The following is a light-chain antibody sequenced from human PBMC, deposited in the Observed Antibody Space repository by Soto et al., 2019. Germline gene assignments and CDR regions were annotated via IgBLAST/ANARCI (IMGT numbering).Light chain of an antibody. CDR3: TSWTTSTTMI. CDR1: SSDIGAYNF. Sequence: QSVLPQPASVSGSPGQSITISCTGTSSDIGAYNFVSWYQQHPGKAPKLMLYDVNIRPSGVSNRFSGSKSGNTASLTISGLQAEDEADYYCTSWTTSTTMIFGVGTKLTVL. J-gene: IGLJ2*01. CDR2: DVN. V-gene: IGLV2-14*03.